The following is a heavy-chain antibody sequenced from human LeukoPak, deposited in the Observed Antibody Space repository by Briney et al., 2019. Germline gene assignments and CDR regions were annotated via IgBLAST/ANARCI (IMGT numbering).Heavy chain of an antibody. CDR1: GFTFSSYA. CDR2: ISGSGGST. CDR3: AKTYYYDSSGYLRRRNYWYFDL. J-gene: IGHJ2*01. Sequence: GGSLRLSCAASGFTFSSYAMSWVRQAPGKGLEWVSAISGSGGSTYYADSVKGRFTISRDNSKNTPYLQMNSLRAEDTAVYYCAKTYYYDSSGYLRRRNYWYFDLWGRGTLVTVAS. V-gene: IGHV3-23*01. D-gene: IGHD3-22*01.